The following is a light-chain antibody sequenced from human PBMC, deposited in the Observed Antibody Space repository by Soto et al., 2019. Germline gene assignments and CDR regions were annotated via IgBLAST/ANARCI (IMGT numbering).Light chain of an antibody. J-gene: IGKJ4*01. CDR2: DVS. CDR1: QDITNY. V-gene: IGKV1-33*01. CDR3: QHYDNLPPLT. Sequence: DIQLTQSPSSLSASVGDRVSITCQATQDITNYLNWYQQKPGTAPKLLIYDVSNLETGVPSRFSGSGSGTHFTLTINNLQAEDIATYYCQHYDNLPPLTFGGGTKVEIK.